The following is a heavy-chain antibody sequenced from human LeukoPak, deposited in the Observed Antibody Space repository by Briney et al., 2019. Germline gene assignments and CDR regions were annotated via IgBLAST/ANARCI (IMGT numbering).Heavy chain of an antibody. V-gene: IGHV6-1*01. CDR1: GDSVSSNSAA. Sequence: SQTLSLTCDISGDSVSSNSAAWNWIRQSPSRGLEWLGSTYYRSKWYNDYAVSVKSRIIINPDTSKNQVSLQLNSVTPEDTAVYYCARQYSSGWSYYYGLDVWGQGTTVTVSS. CDR3: ARQYSSGWSYYYGLDV. J-gene: IGHJ6*02. D-gene: IGHD6-19*01. CDR2: TYYRSKWYN.